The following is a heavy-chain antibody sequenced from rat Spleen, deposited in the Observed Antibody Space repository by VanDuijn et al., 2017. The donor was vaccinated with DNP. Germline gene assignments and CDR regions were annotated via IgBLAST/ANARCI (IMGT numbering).Heavy chain of an antibody. CDR1: GFTFSDYN. CDR2: IGYDGCYP. V-gene: IGHV5-7*01. CDR3: ARQLGDFDY. J-gene: IGHJ2*01. Sequence: EVQLVESGGGLVQPGRSLKLSCTASGFTFSDYNMAWVRQAPKKGLEWGVTIGYDGCYPYYRDSVKGRFTISRDNAKSTLYLQMDSLRSEDTATYYCARQLGDFDYWGQGVMVTVSS. D-gene: IGHD5-1*01.